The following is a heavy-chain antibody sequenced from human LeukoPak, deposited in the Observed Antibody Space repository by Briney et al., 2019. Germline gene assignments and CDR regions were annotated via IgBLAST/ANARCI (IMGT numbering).Heavy chain of an antibody. CDR3: ARGGNNHVWGYYFDY. V-gene: IGHV4-39*07. CDR2: IYYSGST. J-gene: IGHJ4*02. Sequence: SETLSLTCTVSGGSISSSSHYWAWIRQSPGTGMEWIGSIYYSGSTYYNPSLKSRITISVDTSKNQFSLKLSSVTAADTAVYYCARGGNNHVWGYYFDYWGQGTLVTVSS. CDR1: GGSISSSSHY. D-gene: IGHD3-16*01.